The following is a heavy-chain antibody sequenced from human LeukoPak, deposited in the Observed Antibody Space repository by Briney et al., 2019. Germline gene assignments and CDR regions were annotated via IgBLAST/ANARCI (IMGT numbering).Heavy chain of an antibody. CDR1: GGSISSGSYY. D-gene: IGHD2-2*01. Sequence: SQTLSLTCTVSGGSISSGSYYWSWIRQPAGTGLEWIGRIYTSGSTNYNPSLKSRVTISVDTSKNQFSLKLSSVTAADTAVYYWAREDIVVVPAAICWYFDLWGRGTLVTVSS. CDR2: IYTSGST. CDR3: AREDIVVVPAAICWYFDL. V-gene: IGHV4-61*02. J-gene: IGHJ2*01.